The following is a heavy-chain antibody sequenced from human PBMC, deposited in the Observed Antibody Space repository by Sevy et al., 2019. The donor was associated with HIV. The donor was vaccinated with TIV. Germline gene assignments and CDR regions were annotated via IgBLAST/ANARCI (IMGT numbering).Heavy chain of an antibody. V-gene: IGHV3-30*18. CDR3: AKDTGSSGYVYYGLDV. D-gene: IGHD6-19*01. CDR2: TSYNEGGE. CDR1: GFTFSNYG. J-gene: IGHJ6*02. Sequence: GESLKISCVASGFTFSNYGTHWVRQAPGKGLEWVAITSYNEGGENYADSVKGRFTISRDNSKNTVYLQMYRLTTEDTGVYYCAKDTGSSGYVYYGLDVWGQGTTVTVSS.